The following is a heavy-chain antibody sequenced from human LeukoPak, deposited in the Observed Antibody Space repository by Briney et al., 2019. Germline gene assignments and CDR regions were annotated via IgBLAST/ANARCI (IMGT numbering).Heavy chain of an antibody. Sequence: ASVKVSCKVSGYTLTELPMHWVRQAPGKGLEWMGGFDPEDGETIYAQKFQGRVTMTEDTSTDTAYMELSRLRSDDTAVYYCAREAGSDDAFDIWGQGTMVTASS. J-gene: IGHJ3*02. D-gene: IGHD3-10*01. CDR2: FDPEDGET. V-gene: IGHV1-24*01. CDR1: GYTLTELP. CDR3: AREAGSDDAFDI.